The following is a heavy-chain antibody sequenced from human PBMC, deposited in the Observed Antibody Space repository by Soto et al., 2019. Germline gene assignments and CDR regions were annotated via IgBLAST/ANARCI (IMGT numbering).Heavy chain of an antibody. CDR3: AREGVRGVRRGMDV. D-gene: IGHD3-10*01. Sequence: QVQLVQSGAAVKKPGSSVKVSCKASGGTFSSYTISWVRQAPGQGLEWMGRIIPILGIANYAQKFQGRVTITADKSTSTAYMELSSLRSEDTAGYYCAREGVRGVRRGMDVWGQGPTVTVSS. J-gene: IGHJ6*02. CDR2: IIPILGIA. V-gene: IGHV1-69*08. CDR1: GGTFSSYT.